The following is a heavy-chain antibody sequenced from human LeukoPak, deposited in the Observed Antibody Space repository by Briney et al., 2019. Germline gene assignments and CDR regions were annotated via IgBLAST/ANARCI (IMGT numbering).Heavy chain of an antibody. CDR1: GDTVSSNSAG. D-gene: IGHD6-19*01. J-gene: IGHJ4*02. CDR3: VREHYTSLWYTDY. V-gene: IGHV6-1*01. CDR2: TYYRSKWYN. Sequence: SQTLSLTCAISGDTVSSNSAGWSWIRQSPSRGLEWLGRTYYRSKWYNDYAISVKSRITVNPDTSKNQFSPQLNSVTPEDTAVYYCVREHYTSLWYTDYWGQGTLVTVSS.